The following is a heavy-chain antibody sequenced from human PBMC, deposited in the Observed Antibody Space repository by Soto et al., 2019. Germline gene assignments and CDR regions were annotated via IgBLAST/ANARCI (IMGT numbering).Heavy chain of an antibody. D-gene: IGHD1-26*01. V-gene: IGHV4-39*01. CDR2: IFYSGGT. J-gene: IGHJ4*02. CDR3: ARSYSGSSFDY. CDR1: GGSIISSSYY. Sequence: QLQLQESGPGLVKPSETLSLTCTVSGGSIISSSYYWGWIRQPPGQGLEWIGNIFYSGGTYYNPSLKSRVTLSVDTSKNQFSLTLSSVTAADRAVYYCARSYSGSSFDYWGQGTLVTVSS.